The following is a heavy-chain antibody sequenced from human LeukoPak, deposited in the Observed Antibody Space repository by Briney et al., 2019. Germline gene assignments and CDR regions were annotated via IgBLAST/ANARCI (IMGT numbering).Heavy chain of an antibody. CDR1: GFTFSDYY. D-gene: IGHD1-26*01. CDR2: ISGSRSSSYT. Sequence: GGPLRLSCAASGFTFSDYYMSWIRQAPGKGLEWVSYISGSRSSSYTNYADSVKGRFTISRDNAKNSLYLQMNSLRAEDTAVYYCARRTMGATADYWGQGTLVTVSS. J-gene: IGHJ4*02. V-gene: IGHV3-11*06. CDR3: ARRTMGATADY.